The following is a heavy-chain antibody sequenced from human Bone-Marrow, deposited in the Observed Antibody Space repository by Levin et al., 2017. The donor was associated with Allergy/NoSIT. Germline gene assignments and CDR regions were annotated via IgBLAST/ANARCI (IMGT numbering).Heavy chain of an antibody. CDR1: GFSFGDYA. CDR2: ISGSGVKT. V-gene: IGHV3-23*01. J-gene: IGHJ6*02. Sequence: PGGSLRLSCTASGFSFGDYAMNWVRQAPGKGLEWVSSISGSGVKTFYADSVKGRFTISRTKSKKILYLEMNSLRVDDTAVYFCAKADPSTASRYLDYYYYGLDVWGQGTTVTVS. CDR3: AKADPSTASRYLDYYYYGLDV. D-gene: IGHD3-16*02.